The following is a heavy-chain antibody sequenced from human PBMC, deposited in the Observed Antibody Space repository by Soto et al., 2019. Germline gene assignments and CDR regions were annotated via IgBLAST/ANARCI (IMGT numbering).Heavy chain of an antibody. V-gene: IGHV3-30*18. CDR1: GFTFSSYG. D-gene: IGHD3-22*01. Sequence: QVQRVESGGGVVQPGRSLRLSCAASGFTFSSYGMHWVRQAPGKGLEWVAVISYDGSNKYYADSVKGRFTISRDNSKNTLYLQMNSLRAEDTAVYYCAKGPPPVITNYYYYGMDVWGQGTTVTVSS. J-gene: IGHJ6*02. CDR2: ISYDGSNK. CDR3: AKGPPPVITNYYYYGMDV.